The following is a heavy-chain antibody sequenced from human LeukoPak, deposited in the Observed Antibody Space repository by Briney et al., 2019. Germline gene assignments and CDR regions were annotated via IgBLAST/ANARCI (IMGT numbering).Heavy chain of an antibody. J-gene: IGHJ4*02. Sequence: GGSLRLSCEASGFTFTTYSMTWVRQAPGKGLEWVSSISSSSSYIYYADSVKGRFTISRDNAKNSLYLQMNSLRAEDTAVYYCARDLVGANAIGYWGQGTLVTVSS. D-gene: IGHD1-26*01. V-gene: IGHV3-21*01. CDR3: ARDLVGANAIGY. CDR2: ISSSSSYI. CDR1: GFTFTTYS.